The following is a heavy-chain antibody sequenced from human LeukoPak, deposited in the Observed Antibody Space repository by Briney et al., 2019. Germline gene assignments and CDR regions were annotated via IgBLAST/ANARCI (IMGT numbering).Heavy chain of an antibody. Sequence: PGGSLRLSCAASGFTFSSYWMSWVRQAPGKGLEWVANIKQDGSEKYYVDSVKGRFTISRDNAKNSLYLQMNSLRAEDMALYYCAKASHYDSSGYYYDSGAFDIWGQGTMVTVSS. V-gene: IGHV3-7*03. CDR1: GFTFSSYW. CDR3: AKASHYDSSGYYYDSGAFDI. D-gene: IGHD3-22*01. J-gene: IGHJ3*02. CDR2: IKQDGSEK.